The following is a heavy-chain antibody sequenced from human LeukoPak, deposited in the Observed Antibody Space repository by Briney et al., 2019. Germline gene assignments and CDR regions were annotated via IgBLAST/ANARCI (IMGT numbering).Heavy chain of an antibody. V-gene: IGHV1-69*05. CDR2: IIPIFGTA. CDR3: AKTDLAYCGGDCYSVGAFDI. D-gene: IGHD2-21*02. J-gene: IGHJ3*02. Sequence: SVKVSCKASGGTFSSYAISWVRQAPGQGLEWMGRIIPIFGTANYAQKFQGRVTITTDESTSTAYMELSSLRSEDTAVYYCAKTDLAYCGGDCYSVGAFDIWGQGTMVTVSS. CDR1: GGTFSSYA.